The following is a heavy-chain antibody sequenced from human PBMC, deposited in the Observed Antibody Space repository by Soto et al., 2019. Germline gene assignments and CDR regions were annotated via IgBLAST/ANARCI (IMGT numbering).Heavy chain of an antibody. CDR1: GYTFTSYD. Sequence: QVQLVQSGAEVEKPGASVKVSCKASGYTFTSYDINWVRQATGQGLEWMGWMNPNSGNTGYAQKFQGRVTMTRNTSRSTAYMELSSLRSEDTAVYFCARERSAAGTGWFDPWGQGTLVTVSS. CDR2: MNPNSGNT. D-gene: IGHD6-13*01. V-gene: IGHV1-8*01. J-gene: IGHJ5*02. CDR3: ARERSAAGTGWFDP.